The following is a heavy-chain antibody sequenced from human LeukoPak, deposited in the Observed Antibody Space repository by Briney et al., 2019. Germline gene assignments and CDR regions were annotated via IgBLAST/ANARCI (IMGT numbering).Heavy chain of an antibody. V-gene: IGHV4-34*01. D-gene: IGHD3-9*01. CDR1: GGSFSGYY. CDR2: INHSGST. J-gene: IGHJ4*02. Sequence: SETLSLTCAVYGGSFSGYYWSWIRQPPGKGLEWIGEINHSGSTNYNPSLKSRVTISVDTSKNQFSLKLSSVTAADTAVYYCAQTYYDILTGYYTRYYFDYWGQGTLVTVSS. CDR3: AQTYYDILTGYYTRYYFDY.